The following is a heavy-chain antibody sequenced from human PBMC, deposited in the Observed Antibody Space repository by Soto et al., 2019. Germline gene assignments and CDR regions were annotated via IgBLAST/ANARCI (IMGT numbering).Heavy chain of an antibody. V-gene: IGHV4-39*01. J-gene: IGHJ5*02. Sequence: SETLSLTCTVSGGSISSSSYYWGWIRQPPGKGLEWIGSIYYSGSTYYNPSLKSRVTISVDTSKNQFSLKLSSVTAADTAVYYCARHPASNSSGWYHLYNWFDPWGQGTLVTVSS. CDR2: IYYSGST. CDR1: GGSISSSSYY. D-gene: IGHD6-19*01. CDR3: ARHPASNSSGWYHLYNWFDP.